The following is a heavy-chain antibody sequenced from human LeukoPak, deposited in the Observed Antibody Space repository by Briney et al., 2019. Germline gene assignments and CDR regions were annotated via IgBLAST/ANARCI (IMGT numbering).Heavy chain of an antibody. V-gene: IGHV3-66*01. Sequence: GGSLRLSCAASGFTVSSNYMSWVRQAPGKGLEWVSVIYSGGSTYYADSVKGRFTISRDNSKNTLYLQMNSLRAEDTAVYYCARETGGSYFGSEGFDYWGQGTLVTVSS. CDR3: ARETGGSYFGSEGFDY. CDR2: IYSGGST. CDR1: GFTVSSNY. D-gene: IGHD1-26*01. J-gene: IGHJ4*02.